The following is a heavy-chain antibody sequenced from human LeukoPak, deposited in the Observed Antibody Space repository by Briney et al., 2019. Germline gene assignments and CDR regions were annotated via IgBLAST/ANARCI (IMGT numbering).Heavy chain of an antibody. CDR3: AARNLRSIVGAGGAFDI. CDR2: VVVGSGNT. Sequence: ASVKVSCKASGFTFTSSAVQWVRQARGQRLEWIGWVVVGSGNTNYAQKFQERVTITRDMSTSTAYMELSSLRSEDTAVYYCAARNLRSIVGAGGAFDIWGQGTMVTVSS. CDR1: GFTFTSSA. V-gene: IGHV1-58*01. D-gene: IGHD1-26*01. J-gene: IGHJ3*02.